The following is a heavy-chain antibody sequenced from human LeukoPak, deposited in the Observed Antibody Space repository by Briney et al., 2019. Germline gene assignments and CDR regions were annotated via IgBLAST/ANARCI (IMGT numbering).Heavy chain of an antibody. J-gene: IGHJ5*02. CDR1: GGSVSSTSYY. D-gene: IGHD3-10*01. V-gene: IGHV4-61*01. CDR3: ARGRGWFDP. Sequence: SETLSLTCTVSGGSVSSTSYYWDWIRQPPGKGLEWIGYIYYSGSTDYNPSLKSRVTISVDTSKNQFSLKLSSVTAADTAVYYCARGRGWFDPWGQGTLVTVSS. CDR2: IYYSGST.